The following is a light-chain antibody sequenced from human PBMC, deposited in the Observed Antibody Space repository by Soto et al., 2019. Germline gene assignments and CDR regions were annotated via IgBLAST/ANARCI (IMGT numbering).Light chain of an antibody. J-gene: IGLJ1*01. CDR1: SSDVGAYIF. Sequence: QSALTQPPSASGSPGQSVTISCTGTSSDVGAYIFVSWYQQHPGKAPKLMVYDVNRRPPGVPDRFFGSKSGNTASLTVSGLQAEDEADYYCVSFAGGTYVFGTGTKV. V-gene: IGLV2-8*01. CDR2: DVN. CDR3: VSFAGGTYV.